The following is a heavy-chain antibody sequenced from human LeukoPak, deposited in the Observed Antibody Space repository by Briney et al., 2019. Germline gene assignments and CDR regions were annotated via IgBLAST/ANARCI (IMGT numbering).Heavy chain of an antibody. D-gene: IGHD5-24*01. J-gene: IGHJ4*02. CDR3: AMGMATIPFDY. Sequence: KPSETLSLTCTVSGGSISSGDYYWSWIRQPPGKGLEWIGYIYYSGSTYYNPSLKSRVTISVDTSKSQFSLKLSSVTAADTAVYYCAMGMATIPFDYWGQGTLVTVSS. CDR2: IYYSGST. CDR1: GGSISSGDYY. V-gene: IGHV4-30-4*08.